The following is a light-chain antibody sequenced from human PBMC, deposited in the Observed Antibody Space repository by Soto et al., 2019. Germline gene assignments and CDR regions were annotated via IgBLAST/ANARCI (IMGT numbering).Light chain of an antibody. CDR2: GNI. CDR1: SSNIGAGYD. Sequence: QSVLTQPPSVSGAPGQRVTISCTGSSSNIGAGYDVHWYQQVPGTAPKLLIYGNINRPSGVSDRFSGSKSGTSASLAITGLQADDEADYYCQSYDSSLSGSWVFGGGTKLTVL. V-gene: IGLV1-40*01. J-gene: IGLJ3*02. CDR3: QSYDSSLSGSWV.